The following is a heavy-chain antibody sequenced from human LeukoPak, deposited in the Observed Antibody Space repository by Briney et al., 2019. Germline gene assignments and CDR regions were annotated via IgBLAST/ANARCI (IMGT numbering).Heavy chain of an antibody. CDR1: GGTFSSYA. CDR2: IIPILGIA. V-gene: IGHV1-69*04. D-gene: IGHD3-16*01. Sequence: SVKVSCKASGGTFSSYAISWVRQAPGQGLEWMGRIIPILGIANYAQKFQGRVTITADKSTSTAYMELSSLRSEDTAVYYCARDGGVTAGDYWGQGTLVTVSS. J-gene: IGHJ4*02. CDR3: ARDGGVTAGDY.